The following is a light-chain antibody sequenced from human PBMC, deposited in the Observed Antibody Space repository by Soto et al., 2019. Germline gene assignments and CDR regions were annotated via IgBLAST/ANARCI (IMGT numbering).Light chain of an antibody. CDR1: QSVTRY. CDR3: QHTYSTPIT. V-gene: IGKV1-39*01. J-gene: IGKJ5*01. Sequence: DIQMTQSPSSLSASVGDRVTITCRASQSVTRYLNWYQRKPGKAPKLLIYTASNLQGEVPSRFTGSGSGTYFTLTISSLQPEDFATYYCQHTYSTPITFGQGTRLEIK. CDR2: TAS.